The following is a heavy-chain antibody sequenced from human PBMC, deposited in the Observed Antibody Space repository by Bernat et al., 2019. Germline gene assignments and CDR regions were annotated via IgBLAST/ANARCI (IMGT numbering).Heavy chain of an antibody. CDR1: GGSFSGYY. D-gene: IGHD3-16*02. CDR2: INHSGST. CDR3: ARVPHTYDYVWGSYRYPRDY. V-gene: IGHV4-34*01. J-gene: IGHJ4*01. Sequence: QVQLQQWGAGLLKPSETLSLTCAVYGGSFSGYYWSWIRQPPGKGLEWIGEINHSGSTNYNPSLKSRVTISVDTSKNQFSLKLSSVTAADTAVYYCARVPHTYDYVWGSYRYPRDYWGHGTLVTVSS.